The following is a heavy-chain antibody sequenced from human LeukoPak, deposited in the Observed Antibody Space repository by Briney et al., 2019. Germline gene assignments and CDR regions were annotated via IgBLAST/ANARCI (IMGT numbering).Heavy chain of an antibody. CDR2: MNPNSGNT. V-gene: IGHV1-8*02. CDR1: GYTFTGYY. CDR3: ARGAYYYYGMDV. J-gene: IGHJ6*02. Sequence: GASVKVSCKASGYTFTGYYMHWVRQATGQGLEWMGWMNPNSGNTGYAQKFQGRVTMTRNTSISTAYMELSSLRSEDTAVYYCARGAYYYYGMDVWGQGTTVTVSS.